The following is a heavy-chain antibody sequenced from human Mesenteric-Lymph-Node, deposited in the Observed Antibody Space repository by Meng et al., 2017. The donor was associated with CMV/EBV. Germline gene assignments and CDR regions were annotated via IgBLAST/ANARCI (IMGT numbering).Heavy chain of an antibody. D-gene: IGHD1-26*01. CDR1: GDSVNSDTSF. Sequence: SGDSVNSDTSFWTWIRQPPGKRLEWIGYVSYTESTNYNPSLKSRVTISVDTSKNQFSLKLSSVTAADTAVYFCARELRSGNYFYFDYWGQGTLVTVSS. CDR2: VSYTEST. J-gene: IGHJ4*02. V-gene: IGHV4-61*01. CDR3: ARELRSGNYFYFDY.